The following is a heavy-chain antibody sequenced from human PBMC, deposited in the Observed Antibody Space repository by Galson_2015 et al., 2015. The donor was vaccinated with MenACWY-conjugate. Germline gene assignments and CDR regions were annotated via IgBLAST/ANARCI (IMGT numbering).Heavy chain of an antibody. V-gene: IGHV6-1*01. Sequence: CAISGDCVSSNSAAWNWIRQSPSRGLEWLGRTYYRSKWYNDYAVSVKSRITINPDTSKNQFSLQLNSVTPEDTAVYYCARDRADYGGGYYYYYGMDVWGQGTTVTVSS. CDR2: TYYRSKWYN. CDR3: ARDRADYGGGYYYYYGMDV. J-gene: IGHJ6*02. D-gene: IGHD4-23*01. CDR1: GDCVSSNSAA.